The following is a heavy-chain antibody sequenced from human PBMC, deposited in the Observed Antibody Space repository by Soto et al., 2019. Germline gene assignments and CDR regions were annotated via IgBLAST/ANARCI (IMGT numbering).Heavy chain of an antibody. D-gene: IGHD4-4*01. CDR2: IIPIIGII. CDR1: GGTFSTYT. CDR3: AGDPDSHYNDSHASSYP. V-gene: IGHV1-69*04. J-gene: IGHJ5*02. Sequence: GASVKASCKASGGTFSTYTITWVRQSPGQGLEWMGRIIPIIGIINYAQKFQGRVTISADKFTGTAYMELTGLRSDDTAVYYCAGDPDSHYNDSHASSYPWGQGTLVTVS.